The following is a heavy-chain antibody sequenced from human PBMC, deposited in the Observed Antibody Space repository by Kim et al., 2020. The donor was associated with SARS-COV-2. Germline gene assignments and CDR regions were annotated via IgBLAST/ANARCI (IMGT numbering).Heavy chain of an antibody. CDR2: IFDSGNI. Sequence: SETLSLTCTVSGGSINSGDYYWSWIRQHPGKGLEWIGYIFDSGNIYYSPSLKGRASISMDTSKNQFSLKLTPVTAADTAVYYCARDPKLGDDFDVWGQGTRVTVSS. V-gene: IGHV4-31*03. CDR1: GGSINSGDYY. D-gene: IGHD3-10*01. CDR3: ARDPKLGDDFDV. J-gene: IGHJ3*01.